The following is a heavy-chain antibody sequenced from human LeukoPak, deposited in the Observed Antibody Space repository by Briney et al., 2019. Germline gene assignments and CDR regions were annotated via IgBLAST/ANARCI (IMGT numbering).Heavy chain of an antibody. CDR1: GFSFSAYA. CDR3: ASLKMVRGVVDY. Sequence: GGSLRLSCAASGFSFSAYAMNWVRQAPGKGLEWVSYISSSSSTIYYADSVKGRFTISRDNAKNSLYLQMNSLRDEDTAVYYCASLKMVRGVVDYWGQGTLVTVSS. J-gene: IGHJ4*02. CDR2: ISSSSSTI. D-gene: IGHD3-10*01. V-gene: IGHV3-48*02.